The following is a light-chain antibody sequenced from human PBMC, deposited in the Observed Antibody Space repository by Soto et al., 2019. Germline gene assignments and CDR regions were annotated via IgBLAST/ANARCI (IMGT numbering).Light chain of an antibody. CDR2: DVN. CDR3: CSYAGSYTFGV. J-gene: IGLJ2*01. V-gene: IGLV2-11*01. Sequence: QSALTQPRSVSESPGQSVTISCTGTSSDVGAYNFVSWYQQYPGKAPKLMLHDVNKRPSGVPDRFSGSKSGNTASLTISGLQAEDEADYYCCSYAGSYTFGVFGGGTKLT. CDR1: SSDVGAYNF.